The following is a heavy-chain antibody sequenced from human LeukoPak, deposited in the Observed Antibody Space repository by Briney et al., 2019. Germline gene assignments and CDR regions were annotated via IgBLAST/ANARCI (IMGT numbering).Heavy chain of an antibody. CDR2: INHSGST. D-gene: IGHD3-3*01. CDR1: GGSFSGYY. J-gene: IGHJ4*02. Sequence: SETLSLTCAVYGGSFSGYYWSWIRQPPGKGLEWIGEINHSGSTNYNPSLKGRVTISVDTSKNQFSLKLSSVTAADAAVYYCARVSRSGPWGQGTLVTVSS. V-gene: IGHV4-34*01. CDR3: ARVSRSGP.